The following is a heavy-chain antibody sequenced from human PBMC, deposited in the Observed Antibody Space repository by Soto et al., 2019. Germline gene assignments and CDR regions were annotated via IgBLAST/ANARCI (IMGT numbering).Heavy chain of an antibody. CDR2: IWYDGSNK. V-gene: IGHV3-33*01. CDR3: AREAVAGTVIDY. CDR1: GFTFSSYG. Sequence: HPGGSLRLSCAASGFTFSSYGMHWVRQAPGKGLEWVAVIWYDGSNKYYADSVKGRFTISRDNSKNTLYLQMNSLRAEDTAVYYCAREAVAGTVIDYWGQGTLVTVSS. J-gene: IGHJ4*02. D-gene: IGHD6-19*01.